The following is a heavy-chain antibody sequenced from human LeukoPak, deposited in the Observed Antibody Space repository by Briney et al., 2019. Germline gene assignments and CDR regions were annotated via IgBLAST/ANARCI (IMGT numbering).Heavy chain of an antibody. CDR3: TTTYPARIAAAGKAPYFDY. CDR1: GFTFGNAW. J-gene: IGHJ4*02. Sequence: GGSLRLSCAAPGFTFGNAWMSWVRQAPGKGLEWVGRIKSKTDGGTTDYAAPVKGRFTISRDDSKNTLYLQMNSLKTEDTAAYYCTTTYPARIAAAGKAPYFDYWGQGTLVTVSS. CDR2: IKSKTDGGTT. V-gene: IGHV3-15*01. D-gene: IGHD6-13*01.